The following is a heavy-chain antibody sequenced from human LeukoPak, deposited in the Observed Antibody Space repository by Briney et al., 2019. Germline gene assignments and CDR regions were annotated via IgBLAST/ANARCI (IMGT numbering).Heavy chain of an antibody. CDR3: ATLRYDYEDY. D-gene: IGHD4-17*01. CDR1: GGSISSYY. CDR2: IYYSGST. Sequence: SETLSLTCTVSGGSISSYYWSWIRRPPGKGLEWIGYIYYSGSTNYNPSLKSRVTISVDTSKNQFSLKLSSVTAADTAVYYCATLRYDYEDYWGQGTLVTVSS. V-gene: IGHV4-59*01. J-gene: IGHJ4*02.